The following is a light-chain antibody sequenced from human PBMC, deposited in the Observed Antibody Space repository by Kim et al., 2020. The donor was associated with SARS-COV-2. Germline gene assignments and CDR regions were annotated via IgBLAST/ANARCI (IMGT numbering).Light chain of an antibody. V-gene: IGLV1-47*01. Sequence: GQGVTLSCSGTSSNIRTNYVNWYRHLPGTAPKLLMYRNNQRPSGVPARFSGSKSGTSASLAISGLRSEDEAIYYCAAWDDGLSGCVFGGGTQLTVL. J-gene: IGLJ3*02. CDR3: AAWDDGLSGCV. CDR2: RNN. CDR1: SSNIRTNY.